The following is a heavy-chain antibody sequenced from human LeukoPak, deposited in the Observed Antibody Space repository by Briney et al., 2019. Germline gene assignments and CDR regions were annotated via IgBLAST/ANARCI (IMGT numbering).Heavy chain of an antibody. D-gene: IGHD4-23*01. V-gene: IGHV3-30*04. CDR3: ARDHDYGGNSDYYYGMDV. J-gene: IGHJ6*02. CDR2: ISYDGSNK. Sequence: GGSLRLSCAVSGFTFSSYAMHWVRQAPGKGLEWVAVISYDGSNKYYADSVKGRFTIYRDNSKNTLYLQMNGLRAEDTAVYYCARDHDYGGNSDYYYGMDVWGQGTTVTVSS. CDR1: GFTFSSYA.